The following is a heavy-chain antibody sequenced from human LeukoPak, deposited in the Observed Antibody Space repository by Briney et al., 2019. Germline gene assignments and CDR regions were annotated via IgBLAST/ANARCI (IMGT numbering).Heavy chain of an antibody. J-gene: IGHJ5*01. CDR1: GYSFTSYW. V-gene: IGHV5-51*01. CDR3: ARRIGQYYYDSSGYSDS. D-gene: IGHD3-22*01. CDR2: IYPGDSGT. Sequence: GESLQISCKGSGYSFTSYWIGWLRQMPGKGLEGMVIIYPGDSGTRYSPSFQGQVTISADKSISTSYLKWSRLKASDPALSYCARRIGQYYYDSSGYSDSWGQGTLVTVSS.